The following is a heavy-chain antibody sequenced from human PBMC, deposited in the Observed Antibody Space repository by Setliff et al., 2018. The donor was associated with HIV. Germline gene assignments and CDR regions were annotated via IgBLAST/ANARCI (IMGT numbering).Heavy chain of an antibody. CDR2: MNPDTGVS. Sequence: ASVKVSCKASGHTFTNVDIHWLRRATGQGLEWMGWMNPDTGVSGYALKFQARVTMTRDTSISTAYMELSSLTSEDTAVYYCATRAYDSRGYLRSRVSGAAFDIWGQGTMVTVSS. CDR1: GHTFTNVD. CDR3: ATRAYDSRGYLRSRVSGAAFDI. J-gene: IGHJ3*02. D-gene: IGHD3-22*01. V-gene: IGHV1-8*01.